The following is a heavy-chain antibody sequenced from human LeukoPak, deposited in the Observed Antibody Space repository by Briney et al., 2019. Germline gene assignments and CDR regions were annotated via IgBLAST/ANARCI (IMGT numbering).Heavy chain of an antibody. J-gene: IGHJ3*02. Sequence: GASVKVSCKASGYTFTSYGISWVRQAPGQGLEWMGWISAYNGNTNYAQKLQGRVTMTTDTSTSTAYMELRSLRSDDTAVYYCASFRLSTYGDPEGAFDIWGQGTMVTVSS. CDR1: GYTFTSYG. CDR2: ISAYNGNT. V-gene: IGHV1-18*01. CDR3: ASFRLSTYGDPEGAFDI. D-gene: IGHD4-17*01.